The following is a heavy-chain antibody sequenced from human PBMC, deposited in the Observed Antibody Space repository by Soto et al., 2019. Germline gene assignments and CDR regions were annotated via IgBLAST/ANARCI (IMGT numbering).Heavy chain of an antibody. CDR1: GFTFSSYA. J-gene: IGHJ4*02. Sequence: GGSLRLSCAASGFTFSSYAMSWVRQAPGKGLEWVSAISGSGGSTYYADSVKGRFTISRDNSKNTLYLQMNSLRAEDTAVYYCAKDPSHYDILTGYFRGGAFDYWGQGTLVTVSS. V-gene: IGHV3-23*01. CDR2: ISGSGGST. CDR3: AKDPSHYDILTGYFRGGAFDY. D-gene: IGHD3-9*01.